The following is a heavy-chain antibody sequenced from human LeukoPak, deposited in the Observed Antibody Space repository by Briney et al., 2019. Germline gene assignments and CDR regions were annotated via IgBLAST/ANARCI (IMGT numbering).Heavy chain of an antibody. CDR3: ARDGNFWGSGYMDV. CDR2: ISSSSSYI. V-gene: IGHV3-21*01. CDR1: GFTFSSYS. Sequence: GGSLRLSCAASGFTFSSYSMNWVRQAPGKGLEWVSSISSSSSYIYYADSVKGRFTISRDNAKNSLYLQMSSLRAEDTAVYYCARDGNFWGSGYMDVWGKGTTVTVSS. J-gene: IGHJ6*03. D-gene: IGHD7-27*01.